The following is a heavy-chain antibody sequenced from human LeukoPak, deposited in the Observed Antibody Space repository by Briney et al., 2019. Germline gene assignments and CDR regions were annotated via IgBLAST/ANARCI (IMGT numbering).Heavy chain of an antibody. J-gene: IGHJ4*02. D-gene: IGHD6-6*01. CDR3: ARDSSSSNFDY. V-gene: IGHV4-34*01. CDR2: INHSGST. CDR1: GGSFSGYY. Sequence: SETLSLTYAVYGGSFSGYYWSWIRQPPGKGLEWIGEINHSGSTNYNPSLKSRVTISVDTSKNQFSLKLSSVTAADTAVYYCARDSSSSNFDYWGQGTLVTVSS.